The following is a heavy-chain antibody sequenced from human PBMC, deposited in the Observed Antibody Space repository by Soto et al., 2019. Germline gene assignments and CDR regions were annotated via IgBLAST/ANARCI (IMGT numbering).Heavy chain of an antibody. CDR2: IYYSGST. D-gene: IGHD5-12*01. CDR1: GGSINRYY. CDR3: AGVGGVDGYNYLNY. Sequence: KTSETLSLTCTVSGGSINRYYWNWIRQPPGKGLEWIGYIYYSGSTNYNPSLKSRVTMSVETSNNQFSLKLGSVTAADTAVYFCAGVGGVDGYNYLNYWGQGTQVTVPS. V-gene: IGHV4-59*03. J-gene: IGHJ4*02.